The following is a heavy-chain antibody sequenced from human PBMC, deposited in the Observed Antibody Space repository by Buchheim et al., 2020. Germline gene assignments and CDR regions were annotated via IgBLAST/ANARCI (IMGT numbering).Heavy chain of an antibody. J-gene: IGHJ6*02. D-gene: IGHD5-24*01. V-gene: IGHV4-39*07. CDR2: IRYSVTT. CDR1: GGSISNSAYF. CDR3: ARENRDGYRNGVDV. Sequence: QLQLQESGPGLVKPSETLSLTCTVSGGSISNSAYFWGWIRQPPGKGPEWIATIRYSVTTYFNPSPQNRVIITLDTSKNQFSLTLRSVTAADTALYYCARENRDGYRNGVDVWGQGTT.